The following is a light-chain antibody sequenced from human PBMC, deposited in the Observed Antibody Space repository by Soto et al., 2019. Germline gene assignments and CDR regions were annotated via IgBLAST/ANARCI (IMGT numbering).Light chain of an antibody. CDR2: DAS. CDR1: QSVSSY. CDR3: QQRSNCLWT. V-gene: IGKV3-11*01. J-gene: IGKJ1*01. Sequence: EIVLTQSPATLSLSPGERATLSCRVSQSVSSYLAWYQQKPGQAPRLLIYDASNRATGIPARVSGSWSGTDFTLTISSLEPEDLAVYYCQQRSNCLWTFGQGPKVEIK.